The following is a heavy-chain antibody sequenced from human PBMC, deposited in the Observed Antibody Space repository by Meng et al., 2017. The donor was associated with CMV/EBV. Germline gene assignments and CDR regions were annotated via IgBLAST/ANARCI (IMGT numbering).Heavy chain of an antibody. Sequence: GSLRLSCTVSGGSVSSGSYYWSWIRQPPGKGLEWIGYIYYSGSTNYNPSLKSRVTISVDTSKNQFSLKLSSVTAADTAVYYCASYADYYDSSGYYYGVFDYWGQGTLVTVSS. D-gene: IGHD3-22*01. CDR2: IYYSGST. J-gene: IGHJ4*02. CDR3: ASYADYYDSSGYYYGVFDY. CDR1: GGSVSSGSYY. V-gene: IGHV4-61*01.